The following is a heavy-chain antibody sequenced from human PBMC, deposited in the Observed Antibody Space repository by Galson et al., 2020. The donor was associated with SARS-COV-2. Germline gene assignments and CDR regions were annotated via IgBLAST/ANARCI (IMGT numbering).Heavy chain of an antibody. Sequence: SDTLSLTSAVYGGSFSGHYWSCIRQSPGTGLEWIGEITQSGSVNYNPSLKSRVTISADTSKNQFSLELRSVTAADTAVYYCARGLFQTTMVIVVFTSGSFYFDSWGQGTLVSVSS. CDR1: GGSFSGHY. J-gene: IGHJ4*02. D-gene: IGHD3-22*01. CDR2: ITQSGSV. V-gene: IGHV4-34*01. CDR3: ARGLFQTTMVIVVFTSGSFYFDS.